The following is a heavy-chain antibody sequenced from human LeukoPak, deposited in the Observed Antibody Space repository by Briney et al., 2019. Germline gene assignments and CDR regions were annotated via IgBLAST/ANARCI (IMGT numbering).Heavy chain of an antibody. CDR1: GGSISSLY. Sequence: SETLSLTCSVSGGSISSLYWSWIRQHPGKGLEWIGYIYYSGSTYYNPSLKSRVTISVDTSKNQFSLKLRSVTAADTAVYYCARTTYYYGSGSYYNFDYWGQGTLVTVSS. CDR2: IYYSGST. D-gene: IGHD3-10*01. V-gene: IGHV4-59*06. J-gene: IGHJ4*02. CDR3: ARTTYYYGSGSYYNFDY.